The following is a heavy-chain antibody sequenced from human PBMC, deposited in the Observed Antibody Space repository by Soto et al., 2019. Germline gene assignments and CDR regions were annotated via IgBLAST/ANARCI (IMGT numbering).Heavy chain of an antibody. CDR3: ARGHFGYSGYDPSAY. CDR1: GGSISSGGYY. V-gene: IGHV4-31*03. CDR2: IYYSGST. D-gene: IGHD5-12*01. J-gene: IGHJ4*02. Sequence: SETLSLTCTVSGGSISSGGYYWSWIRQHPGKGLEWIGYIYYSGSTYYNPSLKSRVTISVDTSKNQFSLKLSSVTAADTAVYYCARGHFGYSGYDPSAYWGKGTLVTVSS.